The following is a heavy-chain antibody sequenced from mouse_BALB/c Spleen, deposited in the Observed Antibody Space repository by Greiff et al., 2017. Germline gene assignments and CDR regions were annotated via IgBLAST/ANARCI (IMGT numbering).Heavy chain of an antibody. Sequence: QVQLKQSGAELARPGASVKLSCKASGYTFTSYWMQWVKQRPGQGLEWIGAIYPGDGDTRYTQKFKGKATLTADKSSSTAYMQLSSLASEDSAVYYCARHEHWGQGTTLTVSS. J-gene: IGHJ2*01. CDR2: IYPGDGDT. V-gene: IGHV1-87*01. CDR1: GYTFTSYW. CDR3: ARHEH.